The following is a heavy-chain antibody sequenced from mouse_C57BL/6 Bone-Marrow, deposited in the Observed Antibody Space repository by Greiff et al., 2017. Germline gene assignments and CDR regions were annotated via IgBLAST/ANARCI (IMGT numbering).Heavy chain of an antibody. J-gene: IGHJ4*01. V-gene: IGHV1-59*01. CDR1: GYTFTSYW. Sequence: VQLQQPGAELVRPGTSVKLSCKASGYTFTSYWMHWVKQRPGQGLEWIGVIDPSDSYTNYNQKFKGKATLTVDTSSSTAYMQLSSLTSEDSAVYYCARYGSSYYYAMDYWGQGTSVTVSS. CDR2: IDPSDSYT. CDR3: ARYGSSYYYAMDY. D-gene: IGHD1-1*01.